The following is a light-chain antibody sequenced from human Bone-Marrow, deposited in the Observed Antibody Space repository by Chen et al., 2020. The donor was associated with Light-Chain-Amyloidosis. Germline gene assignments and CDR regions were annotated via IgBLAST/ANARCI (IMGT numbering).Light chain of an antibody. J-gene: IGLJ3*02. CDR2: ADS. CDR3: QVWDRSSDRPV. Sequence: SYELTQPSSVSGPPGQAAPHPWRGKNIGSTSVHWYQQTPGQAALLVVYADSDRPSGIPERLSGSNCGNTATLASSRVESGDEADYYCQVWDRSSDRPVFGGGTKLTVL. V-gene: IGLV3-21*02. CDR1: NIGSTS.